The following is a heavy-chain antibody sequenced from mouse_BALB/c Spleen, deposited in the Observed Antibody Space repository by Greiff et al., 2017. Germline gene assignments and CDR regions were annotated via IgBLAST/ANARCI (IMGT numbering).Heavy chain of an antibody. J-gene: IGHJ3*01. CDR2: ISYSGST. Sequence: EVQLQESGPGLVKPSQSLSLTCTVTGYSITSDYAWNWIRQFPGNKLEWMGYISYSGSTSYNPSLKSRISITRDTSKNQFFLQLNSVTTEDTATYYCASLGDYAWFAYWGQGTLVTVSA. D-gene: IGHD2-4*01. CDR1: GYSITSDYA. CDR3: ASLGDYAWFAY. V-gene: IGHV3-2*02.